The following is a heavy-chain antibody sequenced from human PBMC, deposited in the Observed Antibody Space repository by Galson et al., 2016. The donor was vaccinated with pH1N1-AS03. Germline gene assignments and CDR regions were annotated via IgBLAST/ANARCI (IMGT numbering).Heavy chain of an antibody. Sequence: SVKVSCKASGYTFSRYYMHWMRQAPGQGPEWMGVIDPSIGSTTYAQKFQGRVNMTRDTATTTAYMELRSLRSDDTAVYYCARPASDSSVYSVFDFWGQGTLVTVSS. D-gene: IGHD3-22*01. CDR1: GYTFSRYY. V-gene: IGHV1-46*01. J-gene: IGHJ4*02. CDR2: IDPSIGST. CDR3: ARPASDSSVYSVFDF.